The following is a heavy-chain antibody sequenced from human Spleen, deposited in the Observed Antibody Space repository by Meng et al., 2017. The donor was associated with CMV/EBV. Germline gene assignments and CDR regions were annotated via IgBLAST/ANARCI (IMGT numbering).Heavy chain of an antibody. CDR3: ARDHVGYCSSSSSCLYVMDV. J-gene: IGHJ6*02. CDR2: INPSGGST. Sequence: ASVKVSCKASGYTFTNYYMHWVRQAPGQGLEWMGIINPSGGSTSYAQKFQGRVTMTRDTSTSTVYMELSSLRSDDTAVYYCARDHVGYCSSSSSCLYVMDVWGQGTTVTVSS. V-gene: IGHV1-46*01. CDR1: GYTFTNYY. D-gene: IGHD2-2*01.